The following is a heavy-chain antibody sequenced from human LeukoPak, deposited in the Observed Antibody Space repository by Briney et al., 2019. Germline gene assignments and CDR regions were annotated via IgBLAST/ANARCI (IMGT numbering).Heavy chain of an antibody. CDR3: ARLSYYFDY. J-gene: IGHJ4*02. D-gene: IGHD3-10*01. CDR2: IKQDGSAK. CDR1: GFTFSDYW. Sequence: GGSLRLSCAVSGFTFSDYWMSWVRQAPGKGLEWVAHIKQDGSAKYYVDSVKGRFTISRDSAENSLYLQMDSLRAEDTAFYYCARLSYYFDYWGRGTLVTVSS. V-gene: IGHV3-7*01.